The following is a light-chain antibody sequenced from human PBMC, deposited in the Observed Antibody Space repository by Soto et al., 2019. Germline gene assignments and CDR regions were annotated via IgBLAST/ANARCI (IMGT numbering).Light chain of an antibody. CDR1: QSVSTN. J-gene: IGKJ1*01. CDR3: QQYNSLHRA. Sequence: EIVLTQSPATLSVSAGDTDTLSCRASQSVSTNLAWYQQKPGQAPNLLIRSASTRHTGVPPRFSGSGSGTEFTLTISSLQSEDFGVYYCQQYNSLHRAFGEGTKVEIK. CDR2: SAS. V-gene: IGKV3-15*01.